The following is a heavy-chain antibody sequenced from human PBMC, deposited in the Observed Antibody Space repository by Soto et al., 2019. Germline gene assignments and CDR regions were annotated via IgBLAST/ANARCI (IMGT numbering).Heavy chain of an antibody. D-gene: IGHD2-15*01. V-gene: IGHV1-46*03. CDR3: ARESVVTVLEPSYNWFDP. CDR2: INPSGGNT. J-gene: IGHJ5*02. CDR1: GYTFTSYY. Sequence: QVQLVQSGAEVKKPGASVKVSCKASGYTFTSYYMHWVRQAPGHGLEWMGIINPSGGNTSYAKKFQGRGTMNRDTPTRTVYMELSSLRSEDTAVYYCARESVVTVLEPSYNWFDPWGQGTLVTVSS.